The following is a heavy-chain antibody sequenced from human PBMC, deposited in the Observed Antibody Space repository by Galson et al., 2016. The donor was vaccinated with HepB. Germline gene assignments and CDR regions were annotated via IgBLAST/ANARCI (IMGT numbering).Heavy chain of an antibody. CDR2: LNPGVSRT. D-gene: IGHD1-26*01. CDR1: GLTFSKYW. V-gene: IGHV3-74*01. Sequence: SLRLSCAFSGLTFSKYWMHWVRQVPGKGLVWVARLNPGVSRTDHADSVKGRFTIPKDNAKNTLYLQMNSLRVEDTAVYYCVADFVGPDDYWGQGTMVTVSS. J-gene: IGHJ4*02. CDR3: VADFVGPDDY.